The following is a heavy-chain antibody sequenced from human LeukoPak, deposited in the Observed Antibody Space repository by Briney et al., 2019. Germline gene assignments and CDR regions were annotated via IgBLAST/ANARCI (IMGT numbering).Heavy chain of an antibody. CDR3: ARLYVGWLRRGYFDY. J-gene: IGHJ4*02. D-gene: IGHD5-12*01. V-gene: IGHV4-34*01. CDR1: GGSFSGYY. CDR2: INHSGST. Sequence: SETLSLTCAVYGGSFSGYYWSWIRQPPGKGLEWIGEINHSGSTNYNPSLKSRVTISVDTSKNQFSLKLSSVTAADTAVYCCARLYVGWLRRGYFDYWGQGTLVTVSS.